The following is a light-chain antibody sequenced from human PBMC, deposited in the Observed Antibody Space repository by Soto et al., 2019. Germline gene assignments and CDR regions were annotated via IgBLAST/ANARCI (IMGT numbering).Light chain of an antibody. CDR3: QQYNNWPPWT. J-gene: IGKJ1*01. CDR1: QSVSSNF. CDR2: AAS. V-gene: IGKV3-20*01. Sequence: EIVLTQSPGTLSLSPGEGATLSCRASQSVSSNFLAWYQQKPGQAPRLLIYAASSRATGISDRFSGSGSETDFTFTIRRLEPEDFAVYYCQQYNNWPPWTFGQGTKVEIK.